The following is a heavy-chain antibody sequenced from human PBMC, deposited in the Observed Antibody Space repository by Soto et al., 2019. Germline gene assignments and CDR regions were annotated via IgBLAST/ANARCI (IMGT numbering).Heavy chain of an antibody. CDR3: ARGRGYSSSSGDY. V-gene: IGHV4-34*01. D-gene: IGHD6-6*01. J-gene: IGHJ4*02. CDR2: INHSGST. Sequence: QVQLQQWRAGLLKPSETLSLTCAVYGGSFSGYYWSWIRQPPGKGLEWIGEINHSGSTNYNPSLKSRVTISVDTSKNQFSLKLSSVTAADTAVYYCARGRGYSSSSGDYWGQGTLVTVSS. CDR1: GGSFSGYY.